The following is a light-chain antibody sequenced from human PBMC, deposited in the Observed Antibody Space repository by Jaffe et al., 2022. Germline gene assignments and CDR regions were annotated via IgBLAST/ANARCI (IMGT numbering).Light chain of an antibody. V-gene: IGKV1-5*03. J-gene: IGKJ4*01. CDR1: QSISSW. Sequence: DIQMTQSPSTLSASVGDRVTITCRASQSISSWLAWYQQKPGKAPKLLIYKASSLESGVPSRFSGSGSGTEFTLTISSLQPDDFATYYCQQHRTFGGGTKVEIK. CDR2: KAS. CDR3: QQHRT.